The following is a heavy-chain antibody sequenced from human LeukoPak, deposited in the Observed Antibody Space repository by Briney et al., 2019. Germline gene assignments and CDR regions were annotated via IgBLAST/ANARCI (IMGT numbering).Heavy chain of an antibody. V-gene: IGHV5-10-1*01. D-gene: IGHD2-8*02. CDR1: GYSFTSSW. Sequence: GESLKISCKGSGYSFTSSWISWVRQLPGKGLEWMGRFDPGDSFIKYNPSFQGHVTISVDKSISTAYLQWSSLRASDTAMYYCARDEGGVSSWVSHWGQGTLVTVSS. CDR2: FDPGDSFI. CDR3: ARDEGGVSSWVSH. J-gene: IGHJ4*02.